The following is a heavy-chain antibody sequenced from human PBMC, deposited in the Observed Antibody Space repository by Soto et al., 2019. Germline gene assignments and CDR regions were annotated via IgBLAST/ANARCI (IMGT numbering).Heavy chain of an antibody. CDR3: ARDPDIVVVPAAISPPSHAHGHFDY. D-gene: IGHD2-2*01. V-gene: IGHV1-18*01. CDR1: GYTFTSYG. CDR2: ISAYNGNT. Sequence: GASVKVSCKASGYTFTSYGISWVRQAPGQGLEWMGWISAYNGNTNYAQKLQGRVTMTTDTSTSTAYMELRSLRSDDTAVYYCARDPDIVVVPAAISPPSHAHGHFDYWGQGTLVTVSS. J-gene: IGHJ4*02.